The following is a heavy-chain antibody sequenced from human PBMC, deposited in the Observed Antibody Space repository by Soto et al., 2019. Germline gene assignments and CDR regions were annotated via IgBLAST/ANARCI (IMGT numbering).Heavy chain of an antibody. D-gene: IGHD3-10*01. Sequence: EVQLLESGGGLVQPGGSLRLSCAASGFTFSSYAMSWVRQAPGKGLEWVSAISGSGGSTYYADSVKGRFTISRDNSKNTLYLHMNSLRAEDTDVYYCAKGASGYYYYGMDVWGQGTTVTVSS. CDR2: ISGSGGST. CDR3: AKGASGYYYYGMDV. J-gene: IGHJ6*02. CDR1: GFTFSSYA. V-gene: IGHV3-23*01.